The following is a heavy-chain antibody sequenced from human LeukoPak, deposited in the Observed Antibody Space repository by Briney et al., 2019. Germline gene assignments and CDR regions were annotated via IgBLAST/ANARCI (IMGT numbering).Heavy chain of an antibody. CDR3: AKALSCSGGSCYSGFDY. CDR2: ISGSGCST. CDR1: GFNFSIYV. V-gene: IGHV3-23*01. D-gene: IGHD2-15*01. J-gene: IGHJ4*02. Sequence: GGSLRLSCAASGFNFSIYVMSWVRQAPGKGLEWVSAISGSGCSTYYADSVKGRFTISRDNSKNTLYLQMNSLRAEDTAVYYCAKALSCSGGSCYSGFDYWGQGTLVTVSS.